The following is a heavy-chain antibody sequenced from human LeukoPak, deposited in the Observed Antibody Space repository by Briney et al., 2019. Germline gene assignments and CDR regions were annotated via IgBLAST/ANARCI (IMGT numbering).Heavy chain of an antibody. CDR2: IYYSGST. D-gene: IGHD6-6*01. Sequence: SETLSLTCTVSGGSISRYYWSWIRQPTGKALEWIGYIYYSGSTNYNPSLKSRVTISVDTSKNQFSLKLSSVTAADTAVYYCARAPPRWGSSSVGAFDIWGQGTMVTVSS. CDR1: GGSISRYY. J-gene: IGHJ3*02. CDR3: ARAPPRWGSSSVGAFDI. V-gene: IGHV4-59*01.